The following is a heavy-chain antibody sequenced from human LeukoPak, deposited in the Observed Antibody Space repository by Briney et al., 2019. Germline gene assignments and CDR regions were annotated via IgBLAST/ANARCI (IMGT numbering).Heavy chain of an antibody. J-gene: IGHJ4*02. D-gene: IGHD3-22*01. CDR2: IYYSGST. Sequence: PSETLSLTCTVSGGSISSSSYYWGWIRQPPGKGLEWIGSIYYSGSTYYNPSLKSRVTISVDTSKNQFSLKLSSLTAADTAVYYCASLGDDGSGYYSLAYLYYFDYWGQGALVTVSS. V-gene: IGHV4-39*07. CDR1: GGSISSSSYY. CDR3: ASLGDDGSGYYSLAYLYYFDY.